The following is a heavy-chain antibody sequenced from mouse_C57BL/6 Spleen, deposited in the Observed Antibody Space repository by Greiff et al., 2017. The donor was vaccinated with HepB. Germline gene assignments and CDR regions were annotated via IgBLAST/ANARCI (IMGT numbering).Heavy chain of an antibody. CDR2: ISSGGSYT. V-gene: IGHV5-6*02. Sequence: EVMLVESGGDLVKSGGSLKLPCAASGFTFSSYGMSWVRQTPDKRLEWVATISSGGSYTYYPDSVKGRFTISRDNAKNTLYLQMRSMKSEDTAMYYCARDVDVWGTGTTVTFAS. J-gene: IGHJ1*03. CDR3: ARDVDV. CDR1: GFTFSSYG.